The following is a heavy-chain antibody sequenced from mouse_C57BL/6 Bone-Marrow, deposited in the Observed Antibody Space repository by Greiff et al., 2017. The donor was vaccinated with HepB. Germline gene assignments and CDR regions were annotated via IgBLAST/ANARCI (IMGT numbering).Heavy chain of an antibody. CDR3: ARIYYYGSSYVGFAY. Sequence: QVQLKESGAELVRPGASVKLSCKASGYTFTDYYINWVKQRPGQGLEWIARIYPGSGNTYYNEKFKGKATLTAEKSSSTAYMQLSSLTSEDSAVYFCARIYYYGSSYVGFAYWGQGTLVTVSA. V-gene: IGHV1-76*01. CDR2: IYPGSGNT. J-gene: IGHJ3*01. D-gene: IGHD1-1*01. CDR1: GYTFTDYY.